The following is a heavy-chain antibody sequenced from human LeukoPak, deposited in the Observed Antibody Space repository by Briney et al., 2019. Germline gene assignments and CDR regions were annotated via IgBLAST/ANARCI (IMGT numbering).Heavy chain of an antibody. CDR1: GGSISSSRYY. V-gene: IGHV4-39*02. Sequence: SETLSLTCTVSGGSISSSRYYWGWIRQPPGKGLEWIVSVYHSGTTIYNPSLKSRVTMSMDTSMNHYSLKLRSVTAADTAVYYCARTLSDASPVATWRHGTLVTVSS. CDR3: ARTLSDASPVAT. CDR2: VYHSGTT. D-gene: IGHD2-8*01. J-gene: IGHJ4*01.